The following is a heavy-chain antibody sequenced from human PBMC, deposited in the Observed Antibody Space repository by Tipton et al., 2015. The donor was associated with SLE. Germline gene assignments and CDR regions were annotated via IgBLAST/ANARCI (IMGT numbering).Heavy chain of an antibody. Sequence: SLRLSCAASGFTFSNYAMSWVRQAPGKGLECVSAISVTSDSTYYADSVKGRFTFSRDNSKNTLSLQMNSLRAEDTAVYFCAKAGFFSGYYDAFDVWGQGTLVTVSS. CDR1: GFTFSNYA. D-gene: IGHD3-3*01. CDR3: AKAGFFSGYYDAFDV. J-gene: IGHJ3*01. CDR2: ISVTSDST. V-gene: IGHV3-23*01.